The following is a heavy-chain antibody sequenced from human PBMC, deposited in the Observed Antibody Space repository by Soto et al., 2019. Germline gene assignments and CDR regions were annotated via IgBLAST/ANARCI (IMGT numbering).Heavy chain of an antibody. V-gene: IGHV1-18*01. CDR2: ISAYNGNT. D-gene: IGHD3-10*01. Sequence: GASVKVSCKASGYTFTSYGISWVRQAPGQGLEWMGWISAYNGNTNYAQKLQGRVTMTTDTSTSTAYMELRSLRSDDTAVYYCARGPSAAMVRGVTDIWGQGTMVTVSS. J-gene: IGHJ3*02. CDR3: ARGPSAAMVRGVTDI. CDR1: GYTFTSYG.